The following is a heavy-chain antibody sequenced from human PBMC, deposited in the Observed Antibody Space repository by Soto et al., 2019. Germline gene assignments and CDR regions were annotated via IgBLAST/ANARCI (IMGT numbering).Heavy chain of an antibody. V-gene: IGHV3-48*03. D-gene: IGHD3-3*01. CDR1: GFTFSSYE. CDR2: ISSSGSTI. J-gene: IGHJ6*02. Sequence: GGSLRLSCAASGFTFSSYEMNWVRQAPGKGLEWVSYISSSGSTIYYADSVKGRFTISRDNAKNSLYLQMNSLRAEDTAVYYSARSITIFGVVITYYYYGMDVWGQGTTVTVSS. CDR3: ARSITIFGVVITYYYYGMDV.